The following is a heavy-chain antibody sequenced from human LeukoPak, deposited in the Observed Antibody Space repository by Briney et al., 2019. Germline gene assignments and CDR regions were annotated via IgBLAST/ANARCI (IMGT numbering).Heavy chain of an antibody. Sequence: SETLSLTCTVSGGSINSYYWSWIRQPPGMRLEWIGYIYSRGSTNYNPSLKSRVTISLDTSKKQFSLKLSSVTAADTALYYCAREEAYGGYGRGFDNWGQGTLVTVSS. CDR2: IYSRGST. D-gene: IGHD5-12*01. CDR3: AREEAYGGYGRGFDN. CDR1: GGSINSYY. J-gene: IGHJ4*02. V-gene: IGHV4-59*01.